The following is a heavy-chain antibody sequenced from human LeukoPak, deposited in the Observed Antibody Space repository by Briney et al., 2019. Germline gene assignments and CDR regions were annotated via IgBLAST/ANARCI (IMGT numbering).Heavy chain of an antibody. CDR2: INSNAGST. V-gene: IGHV3-23*01. J-gene: IGHJ4*02. Sequence: GSLRLSCAASGFTFSKYTMSWVRQAPGKGLEWISTINSNAGSTYYADSVKGRFTISRDNSKNTLYLQMNSLRAEDTAVYYCAKEWSDSYYFDYWGQGTLVTVSS. D-gene: IGHD3-3*01. CDR1: GFTFSKYT. CDR3: AKEWSDSYYFDY.